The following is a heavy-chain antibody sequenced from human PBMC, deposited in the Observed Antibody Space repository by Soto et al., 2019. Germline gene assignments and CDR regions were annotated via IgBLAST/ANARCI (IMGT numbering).Heavy chain of an antibody. J-gene: IGHJ4*02. Sequence: SETLSLTCTVSGGSISSYYWSWIRQPPGKGLEWIGYIYYSGSTNYNPSLKCRVTISVDTSKNQFSLKLSSVTAADTAVYYCARAVKLDFWSGYYLDYWGQGTLVTVSS. D-gene: IGHD3-3*01. CDR1: GGSISSYY. CDR3: ARAVKLDFWSGYYLDY. CDR2: IYYSGST. V-gene: IGHV4-59*01.